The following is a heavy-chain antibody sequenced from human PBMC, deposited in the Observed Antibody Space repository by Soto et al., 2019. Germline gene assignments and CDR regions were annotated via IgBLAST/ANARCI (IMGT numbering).Heavy chain of an antibody. D-gene: IGHD3-22*01. CDR3: AACRPPSPYAWFYYDSSGHNWFDP. Sequence: GGSLRLSCAASGFTFSSYALNWVRQAPGKGLEWVAEISGSGTTTYYAPSVKGRFIISSDSSKNTLYLQVYSLRAEDTAVYYCAACRPPSPYAWFYYDSSGHNWFDPWGQGTLVTVSS. CDR1: GFTFSSYA. J-gene: IGHJ5*02. V-gene: IGHV3-23*01. CDR2: ISGSGTTT.